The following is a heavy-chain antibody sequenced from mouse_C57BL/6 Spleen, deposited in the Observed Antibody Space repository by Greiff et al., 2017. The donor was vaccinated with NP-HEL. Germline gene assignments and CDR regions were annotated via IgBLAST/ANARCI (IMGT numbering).Heavy chain of an antibody. CDR2: IRNKANGYTT. CDR3: ARYYYGSSYAMDY. V-gene: IGHV7-3*01. J-gene: IGHJ4*01. CDR1: GFTFTDYY. D-gene: IGHD1-1*01. Sequence: EVMLVESGGGLVQPGGSLSLSCAASGFTFTDYYMSWVRQPPGKALEWLGFIRNKANGYTTEYSASVKGRFTISRDNSQSILYLQMNALRAEDSATYYCARYYYGSSYAMDYWGQRTSVTVSS.